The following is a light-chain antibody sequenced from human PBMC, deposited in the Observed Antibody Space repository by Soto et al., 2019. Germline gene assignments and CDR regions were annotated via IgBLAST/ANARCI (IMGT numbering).Light chain of an antibody. V-gene: IGKV3-20*01. CDR2: GAS. CDR1: QTLTTRF. CDR3: QQYADLPYT. J-gene: IGKJ2*01. Sequence: EIVLTQSPGTLSLSPGERATLSCMASQTLTTRFLAWYQQKPGQAPRLLIYGASSRATGIPDRFSGSGSGTEYTLTSSRLEPEDFAVYSCQQYADLPYTFGQGTPLEIK.